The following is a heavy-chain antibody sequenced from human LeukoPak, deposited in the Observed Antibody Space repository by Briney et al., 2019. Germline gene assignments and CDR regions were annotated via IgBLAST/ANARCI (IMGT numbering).Heavy chain of an antibody. CDR1: GFTFSDYY. Sequence: KTGGSLRLSCAASGFTFSDYYMSWIRQAPGKGLEWVSYISGSSSYTNYADSVKGRFTISRDDAKNSLYLQMNSLKASDTAMYFCARRGYCSGGSCSAEYFQHWGQGTLVTVSP. J-gene: IGHJ1*01. CDR2: ISGSSSYT. V-gene: IGHV3-11*03. CDR3: ARRGYCSGGSCSAEYFQH. D-gene: IGHD2-15*01.